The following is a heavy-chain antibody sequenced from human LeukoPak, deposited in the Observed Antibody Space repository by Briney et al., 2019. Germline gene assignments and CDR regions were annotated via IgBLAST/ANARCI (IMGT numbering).Heavy chain of an antibody. D-gene: IGHD3-3*01. V-gene: IGHV1-24*01. CDR3: ATSPGIFGVVPLFDY. Sequence: ASVNVSCTVSGCTLTGLSTHWVRQAPGKGLDWMGGFDPEDGETIYAHKFQGRVTMTEDTSTDTAYMELSSLRSEDTAVYYCATSPGIFGVVPLFDYWGQGTLVTVSS. CDR2: FDPEDGET. CDR1: GCTLTGLS. J-gene: IGHJ4*02.